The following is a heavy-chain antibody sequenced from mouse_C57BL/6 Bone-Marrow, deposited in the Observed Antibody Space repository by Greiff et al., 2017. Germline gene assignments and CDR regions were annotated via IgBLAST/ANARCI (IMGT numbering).Heavy chain of an antibody. V-gene: IGHV10-3*01. Sequence: EVQLQESGGGLVQPKGSLKLSCAASGFTFNTYAMHWVRQAPGKGLEWVARIRSKSSNYATYYADSVKDRFTISRDDSQSMLYLQMNNLKTEDTAMYYCVRGADYYGSSYDWYFDVWGTGTTVTVSS. D-gene: IGHD1-1*01. CDR2: IRSKSSNYAT. CDR3: VRGADYYGSSYDWYFDV. J-gene: IGHJ1*03. CDR1: GFTFNTYA.